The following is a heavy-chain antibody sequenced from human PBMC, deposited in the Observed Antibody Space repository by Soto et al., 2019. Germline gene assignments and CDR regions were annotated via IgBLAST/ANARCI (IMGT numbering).Heavy chain of an antibody. CDR2: IYHSGST. V-gene: IGHV4-30-2*01. J-gene: IGHJ4*02. D-gene: IGHD3-22*01. CDR3: ARGGVDYYDSSGYYFSPYYFDD. CDR1: RGSISSGGYS. Sequence: SETLSLTCADSRGSISSGGYSWSWIRQPPGKGLEWIGYIYHSGSTYYNPSLKSRVTISVDRSKNHFSLKLRSGTAADMAVYYWARGGVDYYDSSGYYFSPYYFDDWGQGTLVTVSS.